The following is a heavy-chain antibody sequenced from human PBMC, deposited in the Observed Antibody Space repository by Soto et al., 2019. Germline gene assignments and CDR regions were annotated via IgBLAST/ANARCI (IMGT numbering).Heavy chain of an antibody. CDR2: INPNSGGT. D-gene: IGHD3-10*01. J-gene: IGHJ6*02. CDR3: ARASGGVVRGVKGV. Sequence: ASLKVSWKASGYTFTGYDMHWVRQAPGQGLEWMGWINPNSGGTNYAQKFQGRVTMTRDTSISTAYMELSRLRSDDTAVYYCARASGGVVRGVKGVWGQGTTVTVSS. V-gene: IGHV1-2*02. CDR1: GYTFTGYD.